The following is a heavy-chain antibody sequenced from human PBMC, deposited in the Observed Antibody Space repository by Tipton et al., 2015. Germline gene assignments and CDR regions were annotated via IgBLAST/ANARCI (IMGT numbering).Heavy chain of an antibody. V-gene: IGHV4-4*02. Sequence: TLSLTCSVSGDSISSSNWWSWVRQPPGKGLEWIGEIHHGGSTNYNPSLKSRVTMSVDTSKNQFSLQLNSVTPEDTAVYYCARNWNDDDAFDIWGQGTMVTVSS. CDR3: ARNWNDDDAFDI. CDR2: IHHGGST. D-gene: IGHD1-1*01. J-gene: IGHJ3*02. CDR1: GDSISSSNW.